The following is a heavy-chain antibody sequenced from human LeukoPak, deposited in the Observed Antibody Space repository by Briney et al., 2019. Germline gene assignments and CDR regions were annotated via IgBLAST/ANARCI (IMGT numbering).Heavy chain of an antibody. CDR2: IFHSGNT. CDR3: ASLGDLPYNWFDP. Sequence: KTSETLSLTCTVSHYSISSGYYWGWIRQPPGKGLEWIGSIFHSGNTYYNPSLKSRVTISVDTSKNQFSLKVSSVTAADTAVYYCASLGDLPYNWFDPWGQGTLVTVSS. V-gene: IGHV4-38-2*02. CDR1: HYSISSGYY. D-gene: IGHD3-16*01. J-gene: IGHJ5*02.